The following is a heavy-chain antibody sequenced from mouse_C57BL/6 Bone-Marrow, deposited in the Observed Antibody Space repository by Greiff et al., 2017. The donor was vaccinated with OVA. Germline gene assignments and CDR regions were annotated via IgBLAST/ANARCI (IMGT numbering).Heavy chain of an antibody. CDR1: GYTFTSYW. Sequence: QVQLQQSGAELVKSVASVKLSCKASGYTFTSYWMHWVKQRPGQGLEWIGNINPSNGGTNYNEKFKSKATLTVDKSSSTAYMQLSSLTSEDSAVYYYARYGDAFSVSYWADRATLTDSS. D-gene: IGHD1-1*02. CDR3: ARYGDAFSVSY. V-gene: IGHV1-53*01. J-gene: IGHJ2*01. CDR2: INPSNGGT.